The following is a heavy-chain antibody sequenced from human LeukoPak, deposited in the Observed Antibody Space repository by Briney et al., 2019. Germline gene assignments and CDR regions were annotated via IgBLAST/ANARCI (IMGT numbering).Heavy chain of an antibody. V-gene: IGHV1-18*01. CDR1: GYAFTSYG. CDR3: ARYGGYGGEGYFDY. J-gene: IGHJ4*02. Sequence: GASVKVSCKASGYAFTSYGISWVRQSPGQGLEWMGWVSAYNGNTNYAQKLQGRVSMTIDTSTSTAYMELRSLRSDDTAVYYCARYGGYGGEGYFDYWGQGTLVTVSS. CDR2: VSAYNGNT. D-gene: IGHD5-12*01.